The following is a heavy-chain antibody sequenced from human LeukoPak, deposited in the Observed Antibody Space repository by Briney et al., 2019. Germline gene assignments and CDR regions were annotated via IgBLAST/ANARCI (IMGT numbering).Heavy chain of an antibody. CDR1: GYTFTSYG. V-gene: IGHV1-18*01. Sequence: ASVKVSCKASGYTFTSYGISWVRQAPGQGLEWMGWISAYIWKTNYAQKLQGRVTMTTDTSKSTAYMELRSLRSDDTAVYYCARDGDTIFGVVTPRYYYYYMDAWGTGTTVTVSS. J-gene: IGHJ6*03. CDR3: ARDGDTIFGVVTPRYYYYYMDA. CDR2: ISAYIWKT. D-gene: IGHD3-3*01.